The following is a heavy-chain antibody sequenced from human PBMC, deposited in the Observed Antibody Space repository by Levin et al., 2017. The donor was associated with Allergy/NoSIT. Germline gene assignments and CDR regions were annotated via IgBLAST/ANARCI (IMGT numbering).Heavy chain of an antibody. CDR2: IYHSGST. D-gene: IGHD2-2*01. CDR3: ARDGDYQLLHMDV. V-gene: IGHV4-4*02. J-gene: IGHJ6*03. CDR1: GGSISSSNW. Sequence: SETLSLTCAVSGGSISSSNWWSWVRQPPGKGLEWIGEIYHSGSTNYNPSLKSRVTISVDKSKNQFSLKLSSVTAADTAVYYCARDGDYQLLHMDVWGKGTTVTVSS.